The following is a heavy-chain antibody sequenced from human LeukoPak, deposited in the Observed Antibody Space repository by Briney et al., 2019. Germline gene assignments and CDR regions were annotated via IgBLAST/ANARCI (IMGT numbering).Heavy chain of an antibody. V-gene: IGHV1-69*04. D-gene: IGHD5-24*01. CDR3: ARDLVEMATISTYYYYGMDV. Sequence: ASVKVSCKASGGTFSSYASSWVRQAPGQGLEWMGRIIPVLGIANYAQKFQGRVTITADKSTSTAYMELSSLRSEDTAVYYCARDLVEMATISTYYYYGMDVWGQGTTVTVSS. CDR2: IIPVLGIA. CDR1: GGTFSSYA. J-gene: IGHJ6*02.